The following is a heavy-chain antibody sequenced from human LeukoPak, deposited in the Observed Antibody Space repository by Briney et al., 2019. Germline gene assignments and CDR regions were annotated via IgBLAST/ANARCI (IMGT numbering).Heavy chain of an antibody. D-gene: IGHD3-22*01. CDR2: ISYDGSNK. J-gene: IGHJ4*02. CDR3: ATGAYYYDRGVND. V-gene: IGHV3-30*04. Sequence: PGGSLRLSCAASGFTFSSYAMHWVRQAPGKGLEWVAVISYDGSNKYYADSVKGRFTISRDNSKNTLYLQMNSLRAEDTAVYYCATGAYYYDRGVNDWGQGTLVTVYS. CDR1: GFTFSSYA.